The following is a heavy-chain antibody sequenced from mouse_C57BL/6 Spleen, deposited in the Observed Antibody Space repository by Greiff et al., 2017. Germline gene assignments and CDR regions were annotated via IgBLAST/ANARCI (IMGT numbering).Heavy chain of an antibody. Sequence: EVQLVESGGGLVKPGGSLKLSCAASGFTFSSYAMSWVRQTPEKRLEWVATISDGGSYTYYPDNVKGRFTISRDNAKNNLYLQMSHLKSEDTAMYYCARDGYDYDVHWYFDVWGTGTTVTVSS. J-gene: IGHJ1*03. CDR1: GFTFSSYA. CDR3: ARDGYDYDVHWYFDV. CDR2: ISDGGSYT. V-gene: IGHV5-4*01. D-gene: IGHD2-4*01.